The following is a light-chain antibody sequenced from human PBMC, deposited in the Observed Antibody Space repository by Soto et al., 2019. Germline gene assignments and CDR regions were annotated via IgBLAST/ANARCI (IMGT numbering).Light chain of an antibody. CDR3: QQSYSTPT. J-gene: IGKJ1*01. Sequence: EIQMTQSPSSLSAPVGDRVTITCRASQSISSYLNWYQQKPGKAPKLLIYAASSLQSGVPSRFSGSGSGTDFTLTISSLQPEDFATYYCQQSYSTPTFGQGSNVDVK. CDR2: AAS. CDR1: QSISSY. V-gene: IGKV1-39*01.